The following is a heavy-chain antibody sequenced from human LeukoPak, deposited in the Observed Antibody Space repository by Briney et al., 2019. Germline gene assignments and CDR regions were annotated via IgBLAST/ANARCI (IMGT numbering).Heavy chain of an antibody. CDR3: ARGGNTYYYDSSGLADY. Sequence: GASVKVSCKASGYTLSSYDINWVRQATGQGLEWMGWMNPNSGNTGYAQKFQGRVTMTRNTSISTAYMELSSLRYEDTAVYYCARGGNTYYYDSSGLADYWGQGTLVTVPS. D-gene: IGHD3-22*01. CDR1: GYTLSSYD. V-gene: IGHV1-8*01. J-gene: IGHJ4*02. CDR2: MNPNSGNT.